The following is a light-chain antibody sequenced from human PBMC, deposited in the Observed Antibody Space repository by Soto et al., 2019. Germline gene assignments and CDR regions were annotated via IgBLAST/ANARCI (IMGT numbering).Light chain of an antibody. V-gene: IGKV3-20*01. CDR2: GAS. CDR1: QSVSNSF. CDR3: QQYGSSPTT. Sequence: EMVLTQSPGPLFLSPGERATLSCRASQSVSNSFLAWDQQKPGQAPRLLIYGASSRATGIPDRFSGSASETEFTLTISRLEPEDFAVYYCQQYGSSPTTFGQGTKVEI. J-gene: IGKJ1*01.